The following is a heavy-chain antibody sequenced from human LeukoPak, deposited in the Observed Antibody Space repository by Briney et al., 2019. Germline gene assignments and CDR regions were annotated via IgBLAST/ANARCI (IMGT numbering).Heavy chain of an antibody. V-gene: IGHV3-23*01. D-gene: IGHD1-26*01. J-gene: IGHJ4*02. Sequence: GGSLRLSCAASGFTFSTYVMGWVRQAPGKGLEWVSSIYATGGSTYYADSVRGRFTISRDNSENTLYLQMNSLRAEDMAVYYCARAGDGGSYYGGRRAPYFDYWGQGTLVTVSS. CDR1: GFTFSTYV. CDR2: IYATGGST. CDR3: ARAGDGGSYYGGRRAPYFDY.